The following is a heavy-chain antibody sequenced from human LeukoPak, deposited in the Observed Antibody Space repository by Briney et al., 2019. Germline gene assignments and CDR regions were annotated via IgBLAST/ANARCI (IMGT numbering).Heavy chain of an antibody. Sequence: SETLSLTCTGPGGSISSYYWSWIRQPAGKGLEWIGRIYTSGSTNYNPSLKSRVTMSVDTSKNQFSLKLSSVTAADTAVYYCARGPSIAARYDAFDIWGQGTMVTVSS. CDR1: GGSISSYY. CDR2: IYTSGST. CDR3: ARGPSIAARYDAFDI. V-gene: IGHV4-4*07. D-gene: IGHD6-6*01. J-gene: IGHJ3*02.